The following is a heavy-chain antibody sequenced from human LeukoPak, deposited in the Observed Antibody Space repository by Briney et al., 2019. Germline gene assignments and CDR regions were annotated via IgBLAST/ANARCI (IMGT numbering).Heavy chain of an antibody. CDR2: TSSSDAGT. V-gene: IGHV3-23*01. CDR3: AKAPVTSCRGAYCYPFDS. CDR1: GGSISSSSYY. Sequence: ETLSLTCTVSGGSISSSSYYWGWIRQPPGTGLEWVAATSSSDAGTYHADSVRGRFTISRDNSKNTLYLQMNSLRAEDAAVYFCAKAPVTSCRGAYCYPFDSWGQGTLVTVSS. D-gene: IGHD2-21*01. J-gene: IGHJ4*02.